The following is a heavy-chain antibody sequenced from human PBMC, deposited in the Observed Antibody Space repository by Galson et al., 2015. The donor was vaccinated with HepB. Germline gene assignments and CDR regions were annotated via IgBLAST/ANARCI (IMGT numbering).Heavy chain of an antibody. CDR2: ISYDGSNK. D-gene: IGHD6-13*01. J-gene: IGHJ3*02. V-gene: IGHV3-30*03. CDR1: GFTFSSYG. CDR3: ARAAAGDRAFDI. Sequence: SLRLSCAASGFTFSSYGMHWVRRAPGKGLEWVAVISYDGSNKYYADSVKGRFTISRDNSKNTLYLQMNSLRAEDTAVYYCARAAAGDRAFDIWGQGTMVTVSS.